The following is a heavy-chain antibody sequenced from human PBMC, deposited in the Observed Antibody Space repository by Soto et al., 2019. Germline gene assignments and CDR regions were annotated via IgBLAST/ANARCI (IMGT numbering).Heavy chain of an antibody. CDR1: GFTFRSYV. Sequence: QVQLVESGGGVVQPGTSLRVSCVGSGFTFRSYVIHWVRQAPGKGLEWVALTSYDGSDKYYGDSVRGRFTISRDNSRNTVDLQLGSLRLENLALYSFARWGTRGGEDVWGQGTLVSVS. J-gene: IGHJ1*01. CDR3: ARWGTRGGEDV. CDR2: TSYDGSDK. V-gene: IGHV3-30*19. D-gene: IGHD3-16*01.